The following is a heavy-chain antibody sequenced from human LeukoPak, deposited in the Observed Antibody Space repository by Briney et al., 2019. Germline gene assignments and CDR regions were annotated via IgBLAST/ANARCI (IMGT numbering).Heavy chain of an antibody. J-gene: IGHJ4*02. D-gene: IGHD3-22*01. CDR2: IFHSGST. CDR3: ARRNGYYFDY. Sequence: SETLSLTCAVSGYSISSGYYWGWIRRPPGKGLEWIGSIFHSGSTYYNPSLKSRVTLSTDTSKNQFSLKLSSVTAADTAMYYCARRNGYYFDYWGQGTLVTVSS. CDR1: GYSISSGYY. V-gene: IGHV4-38-2*01.